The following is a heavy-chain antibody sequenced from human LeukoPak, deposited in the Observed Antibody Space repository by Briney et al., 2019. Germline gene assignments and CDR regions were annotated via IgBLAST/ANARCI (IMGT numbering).Heavy chain of an antibody. J-gene: IGHJ4*01. CDR1: GYTFTSYD. CDR2: MSPDSGNT. Sequence: ASVNVTCKASGYTFTSYDINWMRQATGQGLEWMGWMSPDSGNTGYAQKFQGRVNMTRHPSISTAYMELISLTSDDTAVYYCARYAYGSGSYYQKPFDYWGQGTLVTVSS. D-gene: IGHD3-10*01. V-gene: IGHV1-8*01. CDR3: ARYAYGSGSYYQKPFDY.